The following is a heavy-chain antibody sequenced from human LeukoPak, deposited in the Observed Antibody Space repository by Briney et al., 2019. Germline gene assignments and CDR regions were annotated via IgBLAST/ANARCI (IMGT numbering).Heavy chain of an antibody. J-gene: IGHJ3*02. V-gene: IGHV3-20*04. CDR2: INWIGRRT. CDR3: TRDARLDCSTTSCYGAFDI. D-gene: IGHD2-2*01. Sequence: GGSLRLSCAASGFTFDDYGMSWVRQAPGKGRGWVSGINWIGRRTAYADSVKGRFTISRDHAKNSLYLQMSSLRAEDTAFYYCTRDARLDCSTTSCYGAFDIWGQGTMVTVSS. CDR1: GFTFDDYG.